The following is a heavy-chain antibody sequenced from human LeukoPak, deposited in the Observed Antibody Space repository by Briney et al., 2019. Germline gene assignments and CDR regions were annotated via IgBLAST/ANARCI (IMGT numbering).Heavy chain of an antibody. CDR1: GFTFSSYA. CDR2: ISGSGGST. D-gene: IGHD6-19*01. CDR3: AKAGGGGWYGRSFDY. V-gene: IGHV3-23*01. Sequence: PGGSLRLSCAASGFTFSSYAMSWVRQAPGKGLEWVSAISGSGGSTYYADSVKGRFTISRDNSKNTPYLQMNSLRAEDTAVYYCAKAGGGGWYGRSFDYWGQGTLVTVSS. J-gene: IGHJ4*02.